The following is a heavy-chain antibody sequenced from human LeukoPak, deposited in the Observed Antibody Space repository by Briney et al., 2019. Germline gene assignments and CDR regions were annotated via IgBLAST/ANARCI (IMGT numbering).Heavy chain of an antibody. J-gene: IGHJ4*02. CDR3: ARKLLKWELDY. D-gene: IGHD1-26*01. V-gene: IGHV1-18*01. Sequence: ASVKVSCKASGYTFTSYGISWVRQAPGQGREWMGWISAYTGNTNYAQKLQGRVTITTDTSTSTAYMELRSLRSDDTAVYYCARKLLKWELDYWGQGTLVTVSS. CDR2: ISAYTGNT. CDR1: GYTFTSYG.